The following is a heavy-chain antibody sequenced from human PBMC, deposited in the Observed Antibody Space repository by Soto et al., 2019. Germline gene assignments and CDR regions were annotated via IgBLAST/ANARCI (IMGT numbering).Heavy chain of an antibody. Sequence: SQTLSLTCAISGDSVSSNTASWNWIRQSPSRGLEWLGRTYFRSKWYNDYAVSVKSRIIINPDTSNNQFSLQLNSVTPEDTAVYFCAKGDNLGPTTGYAFDPWGQGIMVTFSS. D-gene: IGHD5-12*01. V-gene: IGHV6-1*01. CDR3: AKGDNLGPTTGYAFDP. CDR1: GDSVSSNTAS. CDR2: TYFRSKWYN. J-gene: IGHJ5*02.